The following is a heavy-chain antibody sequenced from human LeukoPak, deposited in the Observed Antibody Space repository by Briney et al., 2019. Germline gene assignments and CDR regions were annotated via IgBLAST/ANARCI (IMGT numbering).Heavy chain of an antibody. D-gene: IGHD5-24*01. J-gene: IGHJ4*02. V-gene: IGHV3-7*04. CDR1: GFPFSSYW. CDR2: IKQDGSKK. Sequence: GGSLRLSCVASGFPFSSYWMTWVRQAPGKGLERVANIKQDGSKKSYVDSVKGRFTISRDNAKNSLYLQMNSLRAEDTAIYYCTRVGYIDEGIDYWGQGTLVTVFS. CDR3: TRVGYIDEGIDY.